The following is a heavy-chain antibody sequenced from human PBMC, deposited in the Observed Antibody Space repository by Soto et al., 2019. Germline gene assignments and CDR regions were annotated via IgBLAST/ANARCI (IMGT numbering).Heavy chain of an antibody. Sequence: SETLSLTCAVSGYSISSSNWWGWIRQPPGKGLEWIGYIYYSGSTYYNPSLKSRVTMSVDTSKNQFSLKLSSVTAVDTAVYYCARSYDSSGYFFDYWGQGTLVTVS. V-gene: IGHV4-28*01. CDR2: IYYSGST. CDR3: ARSYDSSGYFFDY. CDR1: GYSISSSNW. D-gene: IGHD3-22*01. J-gene: IGHJ4*02.